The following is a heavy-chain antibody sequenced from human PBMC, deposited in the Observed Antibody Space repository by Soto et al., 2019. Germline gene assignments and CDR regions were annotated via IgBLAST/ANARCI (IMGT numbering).Heavy chain of an antibody. CDR3: ARQSKRVAGGDY. CDR2: IYYSGST. J-gene: IGHJ4*02. Sequence: SETLSLTCTVSGGSISSSSYYWGWIRQPPGKGLEWIGSIYYSGSTYYNPSLKSRVTISVDTSKNQFSLKLSSVTAADTAVYYCARQSKRVAGGDYWGQGTLVTVSS. CDR1: GGSISSSSYY. D-gene: IGHD6-19*01. V-gene: IGHV4-39*01.